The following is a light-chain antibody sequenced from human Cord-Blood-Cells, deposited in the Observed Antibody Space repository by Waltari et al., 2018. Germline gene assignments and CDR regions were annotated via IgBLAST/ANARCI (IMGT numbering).Light chain of an antibody. CDR3: QQLNSYPPT. Sequence: DIQLTQSPSFLSASVGDRVNITCRASQGISSYLAWYQQKPGKAPKLLIYAASTLQSGVPSRFSGSGSGTEFTLTISSLQPEDFATYYCQQLNSYPPTFGQGTKLEIK. CDR2: AAS. V-gene: IGKV1-9*01. J-gene: IGKJ2*01. CDR1: QGISSY.